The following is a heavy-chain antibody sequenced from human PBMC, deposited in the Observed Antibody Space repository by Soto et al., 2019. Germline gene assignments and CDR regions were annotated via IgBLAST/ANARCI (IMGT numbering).Heavy chain of an antibody. D-gene: IGHD3-10*01. CDR1: GFTFSSYA. CDR3: ARDGLTYGSGSYQQQINWFDP. Sequence: GGSLRLSCAASGFTFSSYAMHWVRQAPGKGLEWVAVISYDGGSKYSADSVKGRFTISRDNSKNTLYLQMNSLRAEDTAVYYCARDGLTYGSGSYQQQINWFDPWGQGTLVTVSS. J-gene: IGHJ5*02. V-gene: IGHV3-30-3*01. CDR2: ISYDGGSK.